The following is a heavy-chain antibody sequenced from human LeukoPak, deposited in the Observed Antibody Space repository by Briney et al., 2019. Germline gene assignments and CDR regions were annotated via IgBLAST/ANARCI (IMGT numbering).Heavy chain of an antibody. Sequence: PSETLSLTCAVYGGSFRGYYWSWIRQPPGKGLEWIGEINHSGSTNYNPSLKSRVTISVDTSKNQFSLKLSSVTAADTAVYYCARGGRIVGATPLLDHWGQGTPVTVSS. D-gene: IGHD1-26*01. J-gene: IGHJ4*02. CDR1: GGSFRGYY. CDR3: ARGGRIVGATPLLDH. CDR2: INHSGST. V-gene: IGHV4-34*01.